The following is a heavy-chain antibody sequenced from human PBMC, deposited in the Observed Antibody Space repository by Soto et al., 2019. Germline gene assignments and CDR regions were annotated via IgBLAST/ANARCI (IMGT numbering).Heavy chain of an antibody. CDR3: ARQVVTVTTPRKNWFDP. D-gene: IGHD4-17*01. Sequence: TVSGGSISSTNYYWGWIRQPPGKGLEWIGSIYYSGSTYYNPSLKSRVTISVDTSKNQFSLKLNSVTAADTAMYYCARQVVTVTTPRKNWFDPWGQGTLVTVSS. V-gene: IGHV4-39*01. CDR2: IYYSGST. CDR1: GGSISSTNYY. J-gene: IGHJ5*02.